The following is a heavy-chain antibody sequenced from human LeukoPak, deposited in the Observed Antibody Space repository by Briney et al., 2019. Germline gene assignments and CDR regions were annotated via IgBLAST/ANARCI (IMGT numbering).Heavy chain of an antibody. CDR1: GGSISSGDYY. J-gene: IGHJ6*02. CDR3: ARDGTLDYYGMDV. CDR2: IYYSGST. Sequence: SQTLSLTCTVSGGSISSGDYYWSWNRQPPGKGLEWIGYIYYSGSTYYNPSLKSRVTISVDTSKNQSSLKLSSVTAADTAVYYCARDGTLDYYGMDVWGQGTTVTVSS. V-gene: IGHV4-30-4*01. D-gene: IGHD1-26*01.